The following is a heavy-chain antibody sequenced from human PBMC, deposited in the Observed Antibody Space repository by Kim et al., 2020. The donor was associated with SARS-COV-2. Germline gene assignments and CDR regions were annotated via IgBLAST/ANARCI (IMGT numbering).Heavy chain of an antibody. V-gene: IGHV3-33*01. CDR2: GSNK. J-gene: IGHJ4*02. Sequence: GSNKDYADSVKGRFTSSRDNSKNTLYLQMNSLRAEDTAVYYCARDDPFDYWGQGTLVTVSS. CDR3: ARDDPFDY.